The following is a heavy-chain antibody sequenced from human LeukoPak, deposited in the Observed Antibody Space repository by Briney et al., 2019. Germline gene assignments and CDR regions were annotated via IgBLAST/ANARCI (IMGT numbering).Heavy chain of an antibody. J-gene: IGHJ3*02. CDR1: GYGFTSYW. V-gene: IGHV5-51*01. D-gene: IGHD6-19*01. Sequence: GESLKISCKGSGYGFTSYWIGWVRQMPGKGLEWMGIIYPGDSDARYSPSFQGQVTISADKSISTAYLQWSSLKASDTAMYYCARGHSSGWYPSSFDIWGQGTMVTVSS. CDR3: ARGHSSGWYPSSFDI. CDR2: IYPGDSDA.